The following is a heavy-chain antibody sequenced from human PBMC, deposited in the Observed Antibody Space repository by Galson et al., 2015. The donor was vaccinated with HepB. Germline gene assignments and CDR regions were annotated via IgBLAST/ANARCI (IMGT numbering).Heavy chain of an antibody. CDR1: GFTFSNYA. V-gene: IGHV3-23*01. Sequence: SLRLSCAASGFTFSNYAMNWVRQAPGKGLEWVSAISGSGGGTYYADSVKGRFTISRDNSKNTLRLQMNSLRAEDTAIYYCAKTYNSDWYEFDYWGQGTLVTVPP. D-gene: IGHD6-19*01. J-gene: IGHJ4*02. CDR2: ISGSGGGT. CDR3: AKTYNSDWYEFDY.